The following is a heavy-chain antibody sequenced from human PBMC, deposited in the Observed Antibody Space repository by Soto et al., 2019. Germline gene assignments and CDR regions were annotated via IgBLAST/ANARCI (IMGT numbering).Heavy chain of an antibody. V-gene: IGHV4-31*03. J-gene: IGHJ5*02. CDR3: ARSGELERFLEKSWFDP. D-gene: IGHD3-3*01. Sequence: PSETLSLTCTVSGGSISSGGYYWSWIRQHPGKGLEWIGYIYYSGSTYYNPSLKSRVTISVDTSKNQFSLKLSSVTAADTAVYYCARSGELERFLEKSWFDPWGQGTLVTVSS. CDR1: GGSISSGGYY. CDR2: IYYSGST.